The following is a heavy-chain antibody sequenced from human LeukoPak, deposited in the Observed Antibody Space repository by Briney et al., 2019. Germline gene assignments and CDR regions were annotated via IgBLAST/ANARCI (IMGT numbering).Heavy chain of an antibody. Sequence: GGSLRLSSAASGFTFSSYGMHWVRQAPGKGREWVAVIWNDGSNKYYAGSVKGRFTLYRDNPKHTLYLQMNRLRAEDTAVYYCAKGFYGGNQYYFDYWGQGTLVTVSS. V-gene: IGHV3-33*06. J-gene: IGHJ4*02. CDR1: GFTFSSYG. CDR2: IWNDGSNK. D-gene: IGHD4-23*01. CDR3: AKGFYGGNQYYFDY.